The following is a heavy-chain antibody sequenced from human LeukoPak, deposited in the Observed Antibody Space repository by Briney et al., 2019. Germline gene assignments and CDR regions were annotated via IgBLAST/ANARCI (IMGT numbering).Heavy chain of an antibody. CDR2: ISANSGNT. D-gene: IGHD3-16*01. Sequence: GASVTVSCKPSGYSFTRNGISWVRQAPGQGLEWMAWISANSGNTNYAQNFQDRVTLTTDTSTSTAYMELRSLRSDDTAVYYCARDVNYAFDYWGQGNLVTVSS. CDR1: GYSFTRNG. CDR3: ARDVNYAFDY. J-gene: IGHJ4*02. V-gene: IGHV1-18*01.